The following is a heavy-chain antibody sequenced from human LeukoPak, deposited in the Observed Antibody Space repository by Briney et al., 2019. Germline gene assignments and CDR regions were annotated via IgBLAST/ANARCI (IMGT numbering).Heavy chain of an antibody. V-gene: IGHV3-30-3*02. J-gene: IGHJ3*02. D-gene: IGHD2-21*02. CDR1: GFTFNSNA. CDR2: ISYAGSNK. Sequence: PGGSLRLSCAASGFTFNSNAMHWVRQAAGKGLEWVAIISYAGSNKFYADSVKGRFAISRDNSKNTLYLQMDSLRAEDTAVYYCAKTKVGTGLDALDIWGQGTMVTVSS. CDR3: AKTKVGTGLDALDI.